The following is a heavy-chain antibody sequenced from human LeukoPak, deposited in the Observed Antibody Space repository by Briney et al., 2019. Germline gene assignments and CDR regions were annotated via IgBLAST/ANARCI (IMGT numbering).Heavy chain of an antibody. D-gene: IGHD3-16*02. V-gene: IGHV3-23*01. CDR1: GFTFGTYA. CDR3: AKERAGYTNPYYFDY. Sequence: PGGSLRLSCAASGFTFGTYAMSWVRQAPGKGLEWVSTISGSGANTYYADSVRGRFTISRDNSKNTLYLHMNSLRAEDTAVYHCAKERAGYTNPYYFDYCGQGTLVTVSS. J-gene: IGHJ4*02. CDR2: ISGSGANT.